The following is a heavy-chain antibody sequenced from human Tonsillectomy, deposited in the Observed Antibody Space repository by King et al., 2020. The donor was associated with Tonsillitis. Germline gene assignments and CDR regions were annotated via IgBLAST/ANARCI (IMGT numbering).Heavy chain of an antibody. J-gene: IGHJ1*01. V-gene: IGHV3-30-3*01. CDR2: ISYDGSNK. Sequence: VQLVESGGGVVQPGRSLRLSCAASGFTFSSYAMHWVRQAPGKGLEWVAVISYDGSNKYYADSVKGRFTISRDNSKKTLYLQMNSLRAEDTALYYCARRGATGEYFQHWGQGTLVTVSS. CDR1: GFTFSSYA. CDR3: ARRGATGEYFQH. D-gene: IGHD1-26*01.